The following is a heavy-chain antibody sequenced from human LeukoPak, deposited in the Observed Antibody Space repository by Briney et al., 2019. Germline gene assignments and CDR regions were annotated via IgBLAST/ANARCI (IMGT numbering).Heavy chain of an antibody. CDR1: GFTFGNYA. D-gene: IGHD2-2*01. CDR2: ISGSGGST. Sequence: GGSLRLSCAASGFTFGNYAMSWVRQAPGKGLEWVSAISGSGGSTYYADSVKGRFTISRDNSKNTLYLQMNSLRAEDTALYYCAKDCTSTNCYVDYWGKGTLVTVSS. CDR3: AKDCTSTNCYVDY. J-gene: IGHJ4*02. V-gene: IGHV3-23*01.